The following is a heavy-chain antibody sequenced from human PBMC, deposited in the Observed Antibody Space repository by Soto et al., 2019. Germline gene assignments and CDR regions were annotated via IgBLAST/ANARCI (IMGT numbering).Heavy chain of an antibody. CDR1: GYSFTSYW. CDR2: IDSSDSYT. Sequence: PGESLKISCKGSGYSFTSYWISWVRQMPGKGLEWMGRIDSSDSYTNYSPSFQGHVTISADKSISTAYLQWSSLKASDTAMYYCARHPSVPAAISYYYGMDVWGQGTTVTVSS. V-gene: IGHV5-10-1*01. D-gene: IGHD2-2*01. J-gene: IGHJ6*02. CDR3: ARHPSVPAAISYYYGMDV.